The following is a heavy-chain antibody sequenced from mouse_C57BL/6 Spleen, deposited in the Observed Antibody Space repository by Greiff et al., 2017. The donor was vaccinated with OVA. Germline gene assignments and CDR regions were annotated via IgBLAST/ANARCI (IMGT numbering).Heavy chain of an antibody. CDR3: ARGYDYEGYYFDY. D-gene: IGHD2-4*01. CDR1: GFTFSDYG. V-gene: IGHV5-17*01. J-gene: IGHJ2*01. Sequence: EVQGVESGGGLVKPGGSLKLSCAASGFTFSDYGMHWVRQAPEKGLEWVAYISSGSSTTYYADTVKGRFTISRDNAKNTLFLQMTSLRSEDTAMYYCARGYDYEGYYFDYWGQGTTLTVSS. CDR2: ISSGSSTT.